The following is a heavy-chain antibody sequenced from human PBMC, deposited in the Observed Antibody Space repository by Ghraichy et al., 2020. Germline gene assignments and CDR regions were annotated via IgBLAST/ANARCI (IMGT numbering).Heavy chain of an antibody. D-gene: IGHD2-15*01. V-gene: IGHV3-7*04. CDR2: INPDGSEK. CDR1: GFTFSTYW. CDR3: ARVVGVAAEDYYYYNMDV. J-gene: IGHJ6*02. Sequence: GGLRLSCAASGFTFSTYWMTWVRQAPGKGLEWVANINPDGSEKYYVDSVKGRFTMSRDNAKNSLYLQMNSLRGEDTAVYYCARVVGVAAEDYYYYNMDVWGQGTTVTVSS.